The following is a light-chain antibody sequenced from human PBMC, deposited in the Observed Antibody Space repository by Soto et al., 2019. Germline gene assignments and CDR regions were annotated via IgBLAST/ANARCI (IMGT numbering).Light chain of an antibody. J-gene: IGKJ4*01. CDR1: QGVSSA. CDR2: DAS. V-gene: IGKV1-13*02. Sequence: AIQLTQSPSSLSASVGDRVTITCRASQGVSSALAWYQQTPGTAPKLLIHDASSLESGVPSRVSGSGSGTDFTRTISSLQPEDFATYYGQQFNSYPLTFGGGTKVEI. CDR3: QQFNSYPLT.